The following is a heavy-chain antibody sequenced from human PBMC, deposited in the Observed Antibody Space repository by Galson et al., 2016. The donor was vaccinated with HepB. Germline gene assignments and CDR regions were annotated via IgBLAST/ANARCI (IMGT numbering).Heavy chain of an antibody. Sequence: SLRLSCAASGFTFSSYAMVWVRQASGRGLEWVSGIGGSGGNTYYADSVKGRFTISRDNSKNTVYLQMNSLRAEDTAVDYCSKDKNLLGGHPFYYWGQGTLVTVSS. J-gene: IGHJ4*02. CDR1: GFTFSSYA. D-gene: IGHD1-26*01. V-gene: IGHV3-23*01. CDR3: SKDKNLLGGHPFYY. CDR2: IGGSGGNT.